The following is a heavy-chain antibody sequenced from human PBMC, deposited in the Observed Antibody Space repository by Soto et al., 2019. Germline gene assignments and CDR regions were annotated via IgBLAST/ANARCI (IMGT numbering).Heavy chain of an antibody. D-gene: IGHD6-13*01. CDR1: GGSISGVGYY. CDR2: IHHSGTT. J-gene: IGHJ5*02. Sequence: QLQLQESGPGLVEPSQTLSLTCTVSGGSISGVGYYWGWIRQHPGKGLEWIGYIHHSGTTYYNPSLKSRLTISVDTSKTQFSLKLSSVTAADTAVYYCARAWPAGAGWATWFDLWGQGTLVTVSS. V-gene: IGHV4-31*03. CDR3: ARAWPAGAGWATWFDL.